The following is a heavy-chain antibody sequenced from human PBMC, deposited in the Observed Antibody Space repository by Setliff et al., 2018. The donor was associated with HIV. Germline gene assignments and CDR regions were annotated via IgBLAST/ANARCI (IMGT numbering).Heavy chain of an antibody. CDR2: IKHDGTEK. J-gene: IGHJ6*03. Sequence: GGSLRLSCAASGFTFSGTWMAWVRQAPGKGPEWVANIKHDGTEKHYMYSVKGRFTTSKNNADRSIYLQMNSLKLEDTAVYYCARVREGYESSGFYVYYYYYMDLWGKGTTVTVSS. CDR1: GFTFSGTW. D-gene: IGHD6-19*01. V-gene: IGHV3-7*01. CDR3: ARVREGYESSGFYVYYYYYMDL.